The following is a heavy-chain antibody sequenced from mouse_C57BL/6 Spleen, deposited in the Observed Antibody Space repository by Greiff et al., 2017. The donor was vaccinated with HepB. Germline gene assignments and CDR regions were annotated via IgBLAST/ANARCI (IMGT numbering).Heavy chain of an antibody. D-gene: IGHD2-3*01. CDR1: GYTFTDYN. Sequence: VQLQQSGRELVKPGASVKMSCKASGYTFTDYNMHWVKQSHGKSLEWIGYINPNNGGTSYNQKFKGKATLTVNKSSSTAYMELRSLTSEDSAVYYCARGDDGYYWFAYWGQGTLVTVSA. CDR3: ARGDDGYYWFAY. V-gene: IGHV1-22*01. J-gene: IGHJ3*01. CDR2: INPNNGGT.